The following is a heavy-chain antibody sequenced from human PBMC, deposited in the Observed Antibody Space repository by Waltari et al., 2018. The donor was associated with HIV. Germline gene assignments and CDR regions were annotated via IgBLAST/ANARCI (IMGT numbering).Heavy chain of an antibody. J-gene: IGHJ6*02. Sequence: QVQLVQSGAEVKKPGSSVKVSCKASGGTFSSYVISWVRQAPGQVLEWMGAIIPIFGTANYAQKFQGRVTITADESTSTAYMELTSLRSEDTAVYYCARGVVPATTDVWGQGPTVTVSS. CDR2: IIPIFGTA. CDR1: GGTFSSYV. V-gene: IGHV1-69*01. CDR3: ARGVVPATTDV. D-gene: IGHD2-2*01.